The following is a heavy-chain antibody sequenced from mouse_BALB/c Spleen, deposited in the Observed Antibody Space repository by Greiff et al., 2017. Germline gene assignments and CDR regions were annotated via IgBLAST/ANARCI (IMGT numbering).Heavy chain of an antibody. J-gene: IGHJ3*01. CDR1: GYAFTNYL. CDR3: ARGHYGSSSLAY. CDR2: INPGSGGT. Sequence: LLESGAELVRPGTSVKVSCKASGYAFTNYLIEWVKQRPGQGLEWIGVINPGSGGTNYNEKFKGKATLTADKSSSTAYMQLSSLTSDDSAVYFCARGHYGSSSLAYWGQGTLVTVSA. V-gene: IGHV1-54*01. D-gene: IGHD1-1*01.